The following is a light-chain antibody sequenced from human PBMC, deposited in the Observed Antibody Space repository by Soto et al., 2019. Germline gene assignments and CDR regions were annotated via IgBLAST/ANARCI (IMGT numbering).Light chain of an antibody. CDR3: LSYAGIYTLA. CDR2: DVS. V-gene: IGLV2-11*01. CDR1: SSDVGGYNY. J-gene: IGLJ2*01. Sequence: QSALTQPRSVSGSPGRSVTISCTGTSSDVGGYNYVSWYQQYPGRAPKLMIYDVSKRPSGVPDRFPGSKSGNSASLTISGLQVEDEADYYCLSYAGIYTLALGGGSKVTVL.